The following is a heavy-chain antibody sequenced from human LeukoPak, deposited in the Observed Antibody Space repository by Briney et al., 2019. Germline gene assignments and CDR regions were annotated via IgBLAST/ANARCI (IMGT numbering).Heavy chain of an antibody. V-gene: IGHV3-23*01. CDR2: VSGSGGST. CDR3: AKASYYGSGSYLGGFDM. D-gene: IGHD3-10*01. CDR1: GFTFSHYA. Sequence: GGSLRLSCAASGFTFSHYAMTWVRQAPGKGLEWVSAVSGSGGSTYYADSVKGRFTISRDNSKNTLYLQMNSLRAEDTGVYYCAKASYYGSGSYLGGFDMWGQGTVVTVSS. J-gene: IGHJ3*02.